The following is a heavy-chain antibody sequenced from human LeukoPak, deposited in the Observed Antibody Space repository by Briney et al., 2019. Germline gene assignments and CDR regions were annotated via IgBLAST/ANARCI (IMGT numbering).Heavy chain of an antibody. V-gene: IGHV3-23*01. J-gene: IGHJ4*02. Sequence: PGGSLRLSCAASGFTFSIHAMSWVRQAPGKGLEWVSVISGSGGTAYYADSVKGRLTISRDNSKNTLYLQMNSLRAEDTAVYYCAKKGYYDGSGYYMYYFDHWGQGTLVTVSS. CDR3: AKKGYYDGSGYYMYYFDH. D-gene: IGHD3-22*01. CDR2: ISGSGGTA. CDR1: GFTFSIHA.